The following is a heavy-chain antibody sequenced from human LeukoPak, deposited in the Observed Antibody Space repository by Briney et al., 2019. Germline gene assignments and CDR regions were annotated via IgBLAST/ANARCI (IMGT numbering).Heavy chain of an antibody. D-gene: IGHD6-13*01. V-gene: IGHV3-23*01. CDR1: GFTFSSYA. Sequence: GGSLRLSCAASGFTFSSYAMSWVRQAPGKGLEWVSAISGSGGSTYYADSVKGRFTISRDNSKNTLYLQMNSLRAEDTAVYYCARLGIITAAGSNDYWGQGTLVTVSS. J-gene: IGHJ4*02. CDR2: ISGSGGST. CDR3: ARLGIITAAGSNDY.